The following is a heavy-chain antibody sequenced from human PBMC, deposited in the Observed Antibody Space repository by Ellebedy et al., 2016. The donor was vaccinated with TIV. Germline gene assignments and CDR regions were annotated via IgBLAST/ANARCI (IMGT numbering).Heavy chain of an antibody. V-gene: IGHV5-51*01. Sequence: GESLKISCKGSGYSFTSYWIGWVRQMPGKGLEWMGIIYPGDSDTRYSPSFQGQVTIPADKSNSTAYLQWSSLKASDTAMYYCARRVHDSSGYDDGAGDYWGQGTLVTVSS. J-gene: IGHJ4*02. CDR3: ARRVHDSSGYDDGAGDY. D-gene: IGHD3-22*01. CDR2: IYPGDSDT. CDR1: GYSFTSYW.